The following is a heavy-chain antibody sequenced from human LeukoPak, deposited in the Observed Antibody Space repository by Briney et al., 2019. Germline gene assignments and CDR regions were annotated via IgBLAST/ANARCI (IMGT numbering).Heavy chain of an antibody. Sequence: TTSETLSLTCTVSGDSITSSSFYWDWIRQPPGKGLEWIGSIFYGGSTYYNPSLRSRVTISVDTSKNQFSLRLSSVTAADTAVYYCASRSTSGSGSYLHWGQGTLVTVSS. V-gene: IGHV4-39*01. J-gene: IGHJ4*02. CDR2: IFYGGST. D-gene: IGHD3-10*01. CDR1: GDSITSSSFY. CDR3: ASRSTSGSGSYLH.